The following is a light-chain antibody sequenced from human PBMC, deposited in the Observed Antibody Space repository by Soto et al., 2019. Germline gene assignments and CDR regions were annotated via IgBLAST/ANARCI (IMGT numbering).Light chain of an antibody. V-gene: IGLV2-8*01. J-gene: IGLJ1*01. CDR1: SSDVGGYNY. Sequence: QSVLTQPPSASGSFGQSVTISCTGTSSDVGGYNYVSWYQQHPGKAPKLMIYEVSERPSGVPDRFSGSKSGNTASLTVSGLQADDEDEYYCSSYSGTNYHYVFGTGTKVTVL. CDR3: SSYSGTNYHYV. CDR2: EVS.